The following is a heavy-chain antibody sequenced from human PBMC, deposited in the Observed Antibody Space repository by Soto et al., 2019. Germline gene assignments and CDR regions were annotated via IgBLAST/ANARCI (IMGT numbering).Heavy chain of an antibody. Sequence: QVQLQESGPGLVEPSETLSLTCTVSGDSMTNYYWSWIRQSAEKGLEWIGRISATGTTTYISSLKSRITLSIDTSKNQFSLNLKFVTAADTAVYFCARDQSGAVDFWGQGTAVIVS. D-gene: IGHD7-27*01. J-gene: IGHJ3*01. V-gene: IGHV4-4*07. CDR1: GDSMTNYY. CDR2: ISATGTT. CDR3: ARDQSGAVDF.